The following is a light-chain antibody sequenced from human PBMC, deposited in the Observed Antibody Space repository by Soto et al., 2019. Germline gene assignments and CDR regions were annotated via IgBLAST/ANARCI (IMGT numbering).Light chain of an antibody. J-gene: IGLJ1*01. CDR2: EVS. CDR3: SSYTSSSTL. V-gene: IGLV2-14*01. Sequence: QSALTQPASLSGSPGQSITISCTGSSSDVATYNYVSWYQQHPGKAPKLMIYEVSNRPSGVSNRFSGSKSGNTASLTISGLQAEDEADYYCSSYTSSSTLFGTGTKVTVL. CDR1: SSDVATYNY.